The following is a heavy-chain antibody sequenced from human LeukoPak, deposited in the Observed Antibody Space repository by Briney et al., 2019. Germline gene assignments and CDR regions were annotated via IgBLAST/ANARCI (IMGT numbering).Heavy chain of an antibody. CDR1: GFTFSSYW. D-gene: IGHD2-15*01. CDR2: IKEDGSEK. V-gene: IGHV3-7*01. CDR3: ARVGAARYYYYYMDV. J-gene: IGHJ6*03. Sequence: GGSLRLSCAASGFTFSSYWMSWVRQAPGKGLEWVANIKEDGSEKYYVDSLKGRFTVSRDNAKNSLYLQINSLRAGDTAVYFCARVGAARYYYYYMDVWGKGTTVTVSS.